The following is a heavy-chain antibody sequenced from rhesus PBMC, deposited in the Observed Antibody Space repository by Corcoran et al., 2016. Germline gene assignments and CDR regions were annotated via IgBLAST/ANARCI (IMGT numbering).Heavy chain of an antibody. D-gene: IGHD3-3*01. J-gene: IGHJ3*01. Sequence: VPLQESGPGLVKPSETLSLTCAVLGGSLSSNYCSWIRPPPGKGLEWIGRISGRGGSTDNNPSLKSRVTISTDTSKNQFSLKLSSVTAADTAVYYCARASTIFGLRGAFDFWGQGLRVTVSS. CDR2: ISGRGGST. V-gene: IGHV4-173*01. CDR3: ARASTIFGLRGAFDF. CDR1: GGSLSSNY.